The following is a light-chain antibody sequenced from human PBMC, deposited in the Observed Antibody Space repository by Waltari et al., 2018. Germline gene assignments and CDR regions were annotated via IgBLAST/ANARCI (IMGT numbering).Light chain of an antibody. Sequence: QSVLTQPPSVSGAPGQRVTISCTGSSSNMGAGRDVHWYQQLPGTAPKLLLFVNRSRPSVVPERFSGSKSGPSASLALAGLQAEDEAEYYCQSYDNILGGSVFGGGTKLTVL. J-gene: IGLJ2*01. V-gene: IGLV1-40*01. CDR2: VNR. CDR1: SSNMGAGRD. CDR3: QSYDNILGGSV.